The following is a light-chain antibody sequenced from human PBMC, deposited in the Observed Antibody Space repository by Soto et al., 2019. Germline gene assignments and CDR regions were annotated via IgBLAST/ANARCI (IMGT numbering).Light chain of an antibody. CDR1: GSDVGAYKY. CDR2: EVS. CDR3: SSYAGSHNLV. Sequence: QSALTQPPSASGSPGQSLTISCAGTGSDVGAYKYVSWYQQHPGKAPKLIIYEVSKRPSGVPDRFSGSKSGNTASLTVSGLQVEDEADYYCSSYAGSHNLVFGGGTQLTVL. V-gene: IGLV2-8*01. J-gene: IGLJ2*01.